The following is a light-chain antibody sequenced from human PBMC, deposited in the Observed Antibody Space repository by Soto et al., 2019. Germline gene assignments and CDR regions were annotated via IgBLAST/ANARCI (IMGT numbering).Light chain of an antibody. CDR3: KQRSNWIT. V-gene: IGKV3-11*01. J-gene: IGKJ5*01. Sequence: PGERATLSCSASQSVTKYLVWYQQKPGQAPRLLIYDVSKRATGIPARFSGSGSGTDFTLTISSLEPEDLAVYYCKQRSNWITCGQGTRREIK. CDR2: DVS. CDR1: QSVTKY.